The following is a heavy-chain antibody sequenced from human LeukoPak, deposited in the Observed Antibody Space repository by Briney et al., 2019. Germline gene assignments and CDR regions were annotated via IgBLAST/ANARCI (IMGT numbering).Heavy chain of an antibody. CDR1: GGTFSSYA. Sequence: SVNVSCKASGGTFSSYAISWVRQAPGQGLEWMGGIIPIFGTANYAQKFQGRVTITADESTSTAYMELSSLRSEDTAVYYCARTLSGSYRTFDYWGQGTLVTVSS. V-gene: IGHV1-69*01. D-gene: IGHD1-26*01. CDR3: ARTLSGSYRTFDY. CDR2: IIPIFGTA. J-gene: IGHJ4*02.